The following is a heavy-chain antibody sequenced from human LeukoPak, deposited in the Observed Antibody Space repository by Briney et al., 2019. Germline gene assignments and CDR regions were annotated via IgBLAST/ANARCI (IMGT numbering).Heavy chain of an antibody. J-gene: IGHJ3*02. D-gene: IGHD3-22*01. CDR2: ISSSSSYI. V-gene: IGHV3-21*01. CDR1: GFTFSSYS. CDR3: ARDQPGYYYDSSGYRVGDAFDI. Sequence: GGSPRLSCAASGFTFSSYSMNWVRQAPGKGLEWVSSISSSSSYIYYADSVKGRFTISRDNAKNSLYLQMNSLRAEDTAVYYCARDQPGYYYDSSGYRVGDAFDIWGQGTMVTVSS.